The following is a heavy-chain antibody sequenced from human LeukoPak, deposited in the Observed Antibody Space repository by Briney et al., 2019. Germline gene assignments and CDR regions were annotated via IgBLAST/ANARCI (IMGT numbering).Heavy chain of an antibody. D-gene: IGHD3-16*01. CDR3: AAGDYWYFDL. CDR2: ISAYNGNT. Sequence: ASVKVSCKASGGTFSSYAISWVRQAPGQGLEWMGWISAYNGNTNYAQKLQGRVTMTTDTSTSTAYMELRSLRSDDTAVYYCAAGDYWYFDLWGRGTLVTVSS. V-gene: IGHV1-18*01. J-gene: IGHJ2*01. CDR1: GGTFSSYA.